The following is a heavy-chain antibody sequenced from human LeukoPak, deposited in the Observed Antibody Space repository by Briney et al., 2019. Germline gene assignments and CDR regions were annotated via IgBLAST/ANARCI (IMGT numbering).Heavy chain of an antibody. Sequence: PGGSLRLSCAASGFTFHHYAIHWVRHVPGKGLEWVSGISWNSAYIGYADSVKGRFTISTDNAKNSVYLQMNSLRAEDTALYYCAKDKAPLYSGYDWDLDFWGQGTMVTVSS. CDR2: ISWNSAYI. CDR3: AKDKAPLYSGYDWDLDF. V-gene: IGHV3-9*01. J-gene: IGHJ4*02. D-gene: IGHD5-12*01. CDR1: GFTFHHYA.